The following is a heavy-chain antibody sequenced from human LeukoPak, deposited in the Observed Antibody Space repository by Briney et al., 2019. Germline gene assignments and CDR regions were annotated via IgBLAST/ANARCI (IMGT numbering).Heavy chain of an antibody. V-gene: IGHV4-34*01. J-gene: IGHJ5*02. CDR1: GGSFSGYY. CDR2: INHSGST. CDR3: ARGVRYFDWLFPKGVFNNWFDP. D-gene: IGHD3-9*01. Sequence: PSETLSLTCAVYGGSFSGYYWSWIRQPPGKGLEWIGEINHSGSTNYNPSLKSRVTISVDTSKNQFSLKLSSVPDADTAVYYCARGVRYFDWLFPKGVFNNWFDPWGQGTLVTVSS.